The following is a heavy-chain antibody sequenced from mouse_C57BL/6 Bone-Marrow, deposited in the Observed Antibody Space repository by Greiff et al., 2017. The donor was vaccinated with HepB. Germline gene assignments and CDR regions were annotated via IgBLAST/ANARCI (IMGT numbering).Heavy chain of an antibody. CDR2: ISYDGSN. V-gene: IGHV3-6*01. CDR3: ASDYDEEAGWFAY. D-gene: IGHD2-12*01. CDR1: GYSITSGYY. J-gene: IGHJ3*01. Sequence: EVKLQESGPGLVKPSQSLSLTCSVTGYSITSGYYWNWIRQFPGNKLEWMGYISYDGSNNYNPSLKNRISITRDTSKNQFFLKLNSVTTEDTATYYCASDYDEEAGWFAYWGQGTLVTVSA.